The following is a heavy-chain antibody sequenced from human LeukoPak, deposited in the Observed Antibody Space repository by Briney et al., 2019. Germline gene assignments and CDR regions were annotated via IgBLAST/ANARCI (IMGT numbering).Heavy chain of an antibody. CDR1: GFTFSGYA. Sequence: GGSLRLSCAASGFTFSGYAMSWVRQAPGKGPQWVSAISGGGQNTYYTNSLKGRFTISRDNSKNTLYLHMNSLRAEDTAVYYCAKTSPHKYCSGGTCFLGDSDYWGQGTQVIVSS. CDR2: ISGGGQNT. V-gene: IGHV3-23*01. CDR3: AKTSPHKYCSGGTCFLGDSDY. D-gene: IGHD2-15*01. J-gene: IGHJ4*02.